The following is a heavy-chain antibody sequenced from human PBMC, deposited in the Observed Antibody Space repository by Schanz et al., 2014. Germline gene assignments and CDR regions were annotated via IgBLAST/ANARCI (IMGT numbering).Heavy chain of an antibody. Sequence: VQLLESGGGLVRPGGSLRLSCAASGFTFSNYAMSWVRQAPGKGLEWVAVIWNNGVTKYYADSVRGRFTISRDRFQNTLYLRMSSLRAEDTAVYYCARPRFDYGEVDYWGQGTLVTVSS. V-gene: IGHV3-33*08. D-gene: IGHD4-17*01. CDR2: IWNNGVTK. CDR1: GFTFSNYA. J-gene: IGHJ4*02. CDR3: ARPRFDYGEVDY.